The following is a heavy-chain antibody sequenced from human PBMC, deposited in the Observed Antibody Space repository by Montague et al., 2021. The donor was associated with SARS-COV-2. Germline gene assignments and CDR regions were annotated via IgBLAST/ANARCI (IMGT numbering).Heavy chain of an antibody. D-gene: IGHD3-10*01. CDR3: ARSLDPSVTYYLPY. J-gene: IGHJ4*02. V-gene: IGHV4-59*01. CDR2: IHTIGVT. CDR1: GGSIGSYY. Sequence: SETLSLTCSVSGGSIGSYYWSWLRQPPGKGLEWIGHIHTIGVTTSGPSSKSPVTISIASPKNQFSLKLRSVTAANTAVYYCARSLDPSVTYYLPYWGQGTLVTVSS.